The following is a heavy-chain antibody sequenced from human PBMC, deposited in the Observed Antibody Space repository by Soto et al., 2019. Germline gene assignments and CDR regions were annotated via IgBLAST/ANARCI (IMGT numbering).Heavy chain of an antibody. CDR3: SRIGNPDASLYFYY. CDR1: GGSISVGVYY. J-gene: IGHJ4*02. CDR2: TYHTGST. Sequence: QVQLQESGPGLVKPSQTLSLTCTVSGGSISVGVYYWNWIRQLPGKGPEWIGYTYHTGSTYYNPSLESRVTISVDPSKNQFSLRLSSVTAADTAVYYCSRIGNPDASLYFYYWGQGTLVTVSS. D-gene: IGHD2-2*01. V-gene: IGHV4-31*03.